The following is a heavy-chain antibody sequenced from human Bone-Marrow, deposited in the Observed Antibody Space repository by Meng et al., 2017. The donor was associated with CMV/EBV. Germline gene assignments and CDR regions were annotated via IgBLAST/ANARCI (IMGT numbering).Heavy chain of an antibody. V-gene: IGHV3-21*01. J-gene: IGHJ6*02. CDR2: LTGSSSNI. CDR3: ARLRNSREWLQTNYYYYGMDV. D-gene: IGHD5-12*01. Sequence: GESLKISCVGSGFTFDTYTMNWVRLAPGKGLEWLSSLTGSSSNIYYAESVRGRFTISRDNAKNSLYLQMNSLRAEDTAVYYCARLRNSREWLQTNYYYYGMDVWGQGTMVTVSS. CDR1: GFTFDTYT.